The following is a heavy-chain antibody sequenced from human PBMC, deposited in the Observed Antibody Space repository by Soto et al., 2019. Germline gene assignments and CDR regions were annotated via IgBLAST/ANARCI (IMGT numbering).Heavy chain of an antibody. V-gene: IGHV3-23*01. J-gene: IGHJ4*02. D-gene: IGHD3-10*01. CDR2: ISGSGGST. CDR3: AKVPFRYGSGSYYLYYFDY. Sequence: GGSLRLSCAASGFTFSSYAMSWVRQAPGKGLEWVSAISGSGGSTYYADSVKGRFTISRDNSKNTLYLQMNSLRAEDTAVYYCAKVPFRYGSGSYYLYYFDYWGQGTLVTVSS. CDR1: GFTFSSYA.